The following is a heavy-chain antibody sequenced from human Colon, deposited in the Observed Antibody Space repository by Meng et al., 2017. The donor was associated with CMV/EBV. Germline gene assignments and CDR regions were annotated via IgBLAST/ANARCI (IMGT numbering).Heavy chain of an antibody. V-gene: IGHV3-73*01. J-gene: IGHJ4*02. D-gene: IGHD1-26*01. Sequence: GESLKISCAASGFTFSGSAMHWVRQASGKGLEWVGRIRSKANSYATAYAASVKGRFTISRDDSKNTAYLQMNSLKTEDTAVYYCARDREFDYWGQGTLVTVSS. CDR3: ARDREFDY. CDR2: IRSKANSYAT. CDR1: GFTFSGSA.